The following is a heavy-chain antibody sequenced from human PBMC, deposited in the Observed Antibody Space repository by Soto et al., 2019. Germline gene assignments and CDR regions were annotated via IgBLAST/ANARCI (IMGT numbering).Heavy chain of an antibody. CDR2: IYYSGNA. CDR1: GGSISDGGYY. J-gene: IGHJ4*01. V-gene: IGHV4-31*03. D-gene: IGHD3-10*01. Sequence: QVQLQESGPGLVKPSQTLSLTCTVSGGSISDGGYYWSWIRQHPGKGLEWIGYIYYSGNAYYNPSLKSRITISVATSKSQFPLRLSSVTAADTAVYYCERGPFHYYGSGRLDYWGRGVLVNVSS. CDR3: ERGPFHYYGSGRLDY.